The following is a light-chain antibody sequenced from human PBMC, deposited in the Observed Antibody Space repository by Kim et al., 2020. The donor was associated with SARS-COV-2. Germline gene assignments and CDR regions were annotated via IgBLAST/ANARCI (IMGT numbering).Light chain of an antibody. CDR2: GKN. J-gene: IGLJ2*01. Sequence: SSELTQDPAVSVALGQTVRITCQGDSLRSYYATWYQQKPGQAPILVIYGKNNRPSGIPDRFSGSSSGNTASLTITGTQAGDEADYYCNSRDSNNNVLFGGGTRLTLL. V-gene: IGLV3-19*01. CDR1: SLRSYY. CDR3: NSRDSNNNVL.